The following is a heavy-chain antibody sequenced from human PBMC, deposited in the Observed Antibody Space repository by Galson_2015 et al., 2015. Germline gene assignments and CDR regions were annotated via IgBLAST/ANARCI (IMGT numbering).Heavy chain of an antibody. D-gene: IGHD6-19*01. V-gene: IGHV3-15*01. J-gene: IGHJ4*02. Sequence: SLRLSCAASGFTFSNAWMSWVRQAPGKGLEWVGRIKSKTDGGTTDYAAPVKGRFTISRDDTKNTLYLQMNSLKTEDTAVYYCTSLETVAAPFYFDYWGQGTLVTVSS. CDR2: IKSKTDGGTT. CDR3: TSLETVAAPFYFDY. CDR1: GFTFSNAW.